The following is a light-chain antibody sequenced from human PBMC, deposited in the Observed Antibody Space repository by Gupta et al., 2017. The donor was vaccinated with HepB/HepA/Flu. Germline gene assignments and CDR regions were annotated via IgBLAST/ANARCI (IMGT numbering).Light chain of an antibody. Sequence: ERVMTQSPATLSVSPGERVTLSCRASQSVGSNLAWFQQTPGQSPRLLISAASTRATGIPARFSGSGSGTEFTLTISGLQSEDFAVYFCQQDNNWPQTFGHGTKVDIK. CDR3: QQDNNWPQT. V-gene: IGKV3-15*01. CDR2: AAS. CDR1: QSVGSN. J-gene: IGKJ3*01.